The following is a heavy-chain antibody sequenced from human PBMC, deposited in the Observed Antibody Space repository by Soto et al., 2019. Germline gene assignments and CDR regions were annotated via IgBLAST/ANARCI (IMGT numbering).Heavy chain of an antibody. CDR3: AKGGSSWSYFDY. CDR1: GFTFSSYA. V-gene: IGHV3-23*01. CDR2: ISGSGGST. D-gene: IGHD6-13*01. Sequence: PGGSLRLSCAASGFTFSSYAMSWVRQAPGKGLEWVSVISGSGGSTYFADSVKGRFTISRDNSKNTLYLQMNSLRAEDTAVYYCAKGGSSWSYFDYWGQETLVTVSS. J-gene: IGHJ4*02.